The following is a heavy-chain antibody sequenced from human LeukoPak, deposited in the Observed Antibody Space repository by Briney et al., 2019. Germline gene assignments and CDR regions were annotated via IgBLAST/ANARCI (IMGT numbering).Heavy chain of an antibody. CDR3: AKVPLRVGATGGLFDY. CDR1: GFTFSNYA. Sequence: TGGCLRASCAASGFTFSNYAMSWGRQAPGEGLEWGSVISGSGGSAYYADSVKGRVTISRDNSKNTLYLQMNSLRVEDTAVYYCAKVPLRVGATGGLFDYWGQGTLVTVSS. D-gene: IGHD1-26*01. V-gene: IGHV3-23*01. CDR2: ISGSGGSA. J-gene: IGHJ4*02.